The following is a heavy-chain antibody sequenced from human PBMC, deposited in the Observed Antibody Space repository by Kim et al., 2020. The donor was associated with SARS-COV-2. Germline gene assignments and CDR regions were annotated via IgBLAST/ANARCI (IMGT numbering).Heavy chain of an antibody. V-gene: IGHV5-51*01. CDR3: ARGIGAADAFGI. J-gene: IGHJ3*02. Sequence: RYSPSFQGQVTISADKSISTAYLQWSSLKASDTAMYYCARGIGAADAFGIWGQGTMVTVSS. D-gene: IGHD6-13*01.